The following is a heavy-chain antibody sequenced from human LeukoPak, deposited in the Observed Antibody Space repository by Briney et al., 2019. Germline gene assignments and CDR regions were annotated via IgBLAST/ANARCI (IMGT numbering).Heavy chain of an antibody. D-gene: IGHD3-16*02. V-gene: IGHV3-48*03. CDR3: ARGYYDYVWGSYHLFDY. CDR2: ISSSGSSI. J-gene: IGHJ4*02. Sequence: PGGSLRLSCAASGFTFSSHEMNWVRQAPGKGLEWVSYISSSGSSIYYADSVKGRFTISRDNAKNSLYLQMNSLRAEDTAVYYCARGYYDYVWGSYHLFDYWGQGTLVTVSS. CDR1: GFTFSSHE.